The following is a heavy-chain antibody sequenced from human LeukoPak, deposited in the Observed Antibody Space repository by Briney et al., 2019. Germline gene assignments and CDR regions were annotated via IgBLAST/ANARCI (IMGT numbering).Heavy chain of an antibody. CDR1: GFTFSSYS. V-gene: IGHV3-21*01. CDR3: ARGEPDIVVVPAAPFDY. Sequence: GGSLRLSCAASGFTFSSYSMNWVRQAPGKGLEWVSSISSSSSYIYYADSVKGRFTISRDNAKNSLYLQMNSLGAEDTAVYYCARGEPDIVVVPAAPFDYWGQGTLVTVSS. D-gene: IGHD2-2*01. J-gene: IGHJ4*02. CDR2: ISSSSSYI.